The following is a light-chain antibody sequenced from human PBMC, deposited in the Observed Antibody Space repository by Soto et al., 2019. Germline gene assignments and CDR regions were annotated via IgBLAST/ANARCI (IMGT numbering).Light chain of an antibody. J-gene: IGLJ1*01. Sequence: QLVLTQPPSASGAPGQRVTISCSGSSSNIGSNTVTWYQQLPGTAPRLLIHSNNQRPSGVPDRFSGSKSGTSASLAISGLQSEDEADYYCAAWDDSLNGYVFGAGTKVTVL. V-gene: IGLV1-44*01. CDR3: AAWDDSLNGYV. CDR1: SSNIGSNT. CDR2: SNN.